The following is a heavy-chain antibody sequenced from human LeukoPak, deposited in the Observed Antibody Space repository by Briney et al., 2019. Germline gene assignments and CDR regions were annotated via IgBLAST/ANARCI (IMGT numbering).Heavy chain of an antibody. CDR3: ARGEANYYDSSGYFRWATYYFDY. Sequence: SETLSLTCAVYGGSFSGYYWSWIRQPPGKGLEWIGEINHSGSTNYNPSLKSRVTISVDTSKNQFSLKLSSVTAADTAVYYCARGEANYYDSSGYFRWATYYFDYWGQGTLVTVSS. J-gene: IGHJ4*02. CDR1: GGSFSGYY. V-gene: IGHV4-34*01. CDR2: INHSGST. D-gene: IGHD3-22*01.